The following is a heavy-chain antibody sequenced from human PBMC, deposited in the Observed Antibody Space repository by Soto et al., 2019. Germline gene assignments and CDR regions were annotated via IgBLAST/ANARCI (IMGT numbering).Heavy chain of an antibody. CDR2: INHRGTT. CDR3: ARAARQGTQIVVTPATSDYFDF. J-gene: IGHJ4*02. D-gene: IGHD2-15*01. CDR1: GGSIVDNN. V-gene: IGHV4-34*01. Sequence: SETLSITCTVSGGSIVDNNWAWIRQPLGKRVEWIGEINHRGTTNYNPSLKSRVNISVATSKNQFSLKLTSLTAADTAVYYCARAARQGTQIVVTPATSDYFDFWGRGTLVSAPQ.